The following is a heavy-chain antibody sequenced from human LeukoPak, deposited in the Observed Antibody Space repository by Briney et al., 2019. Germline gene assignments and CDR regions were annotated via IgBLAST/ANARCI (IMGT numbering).Heavy chain of an antibody. J-gene: IGHJ4*02. Sequence: GGSLRLSCAASGFTFSSYWMSWVRQAPGKGLEWVANIKQDGSEKYYVDSVKGRFTISRDNAKNSLYLQMNSLRAEDTAVYYCARDRPRGYSYGTVVDYWGQGTLVAVSS. CDR3: ARDRPRGYSYGTVVDY. CDR2: IKQDGSEK. CDR1: GFTFSSYW. D-gene: IGHD5-18*01. V-gene: IGHV3-7*01.